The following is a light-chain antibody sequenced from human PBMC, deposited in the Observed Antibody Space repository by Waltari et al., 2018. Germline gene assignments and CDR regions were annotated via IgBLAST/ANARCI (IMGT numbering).Light chain of an antibody. CDR3: QQSYSTPLT. Sequence: DIQMTQSQSPLSASVGDRVTITCRASHSISTYLNWYHQKPGKAPKLLIYAASILQSGVPSRFSGSGSGTDFTLTISSLQPEDFATYYCQQSYSTPLTFGGGTKVEIK. J-gene: IGKJ4*01. V-gene: IGKV1-39*01. CDR2: AAS. CDR1: HSISTY.